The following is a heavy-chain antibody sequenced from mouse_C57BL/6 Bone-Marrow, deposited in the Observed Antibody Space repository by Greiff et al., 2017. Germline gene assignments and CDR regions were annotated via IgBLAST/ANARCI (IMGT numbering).Heavy chain of an antibody. J-gene: IGHJ4*01. V-gene: IGHV10-1*01. CDR2: IRSKSNNYAT. CDR3: VRHYYYVSSYDYYAMDY. D-gene: IGHD1-1*01. CDR1: GFSFTTYA. Sequence: LVESGGGLVQPQGSLKLSCAASGFSFTTYAMNWVRQAPGKGLEWVARIRSKSNNYATYYAASVKTRFTISSDDSESMLYLQLNILKTEDTAMYYCVRHYYYVSSYDYYAMDYWGQGTSVTVSS.